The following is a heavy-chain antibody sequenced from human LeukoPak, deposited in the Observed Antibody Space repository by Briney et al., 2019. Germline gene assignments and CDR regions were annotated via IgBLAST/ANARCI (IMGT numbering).Heavy chain of an antibody. CDR3: ARAESGSFF. Sequence: GGSLRLSCAASGFAFSSYAMNWVRQAPGKGLEWVSSISSSGSTIYYTDSVKGRFTISRDNAKNSLYLQMDSLRAKDTAVYYCARAESGSFFWGQGALGTVSS. D-gene: IGHD1-26*01. CDR2: ISSSGSTI. J-gene: IGHJ4*02. V-gene: IGHV3-48*03. CDR1: GFAFSSYA.